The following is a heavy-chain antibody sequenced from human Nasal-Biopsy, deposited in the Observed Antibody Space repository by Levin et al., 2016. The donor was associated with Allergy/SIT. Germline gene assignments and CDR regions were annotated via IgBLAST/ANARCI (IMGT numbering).Heavy chain of an antibody. J-gene: IGHJ5*02. CDR3: AREARAAGGGYNWFDP. D-gene: IGHD6-13*01. Sequence: GGSLRLSCAASGFTFSDYYMSWIRQAPGKGLEWVSYISSSGGTIYYADSVKGRFIISRDNAKNSLYLQMNSLRAEDTAVYYCAREARAAGGGYNWFDPWGQGTLVTVSS. CDR2: ISSSGGTI. CDR1: GFTFSDYY. V-gene: IGHV3-11*01.